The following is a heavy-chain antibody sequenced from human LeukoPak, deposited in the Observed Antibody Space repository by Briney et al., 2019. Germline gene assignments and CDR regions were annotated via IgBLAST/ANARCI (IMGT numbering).Heavy chain of an antibody. J-gene: IGHJ5*02. CDR1: GFTFXSXX. CDR3: AKDLVTMVRGPQTNWFDP. CDR2: IXHDGSNK. Sequence: GFTFXSXXXHWVRXXPGXGXXWGAFIXHDGSNKHYADSVKGRFTISRDNYKNTVYMQMNRLRAEDRAVYYCAKDLVTMVRGPQTNWFDPWGQGTLVTVSS. D-gene: IGHD3-10*01. V-gene: IGHV3-30*02.